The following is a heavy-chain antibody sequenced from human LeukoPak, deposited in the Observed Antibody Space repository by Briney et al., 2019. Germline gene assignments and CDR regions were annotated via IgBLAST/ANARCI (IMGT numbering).Heavy chain of an antibody. CDR2: IIPIFGTA. Sequence: SVKVSCKASGGTFSSYAISWVRQAPGQGLEWMGGIIPIFGTANYAQKFQGRVTITADESTSTAYRELSSLRSEDTAVYYCASFNACGGDCYSSPDYFDYWGQGTLVTVSS. CDR1: GGTFSSYA. D-gene: IGHD2-21*01. CDR3: ASFNACGGDCYSSPDYFDY. J-gene: IGHJ4*02. V-gene: IGHV1-69*13.